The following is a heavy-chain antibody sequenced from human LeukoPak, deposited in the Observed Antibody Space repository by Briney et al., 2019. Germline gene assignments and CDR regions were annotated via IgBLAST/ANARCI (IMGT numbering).Heavy chain of an antibody. Sequence: QPGGSLTFYCASARLTFRESGLHWVHPVPGQGLKWQAVIWYDGSNKYYADSVKGRFTISRDNSKNTLYLQMNSLRAEDTAVYYCARGSYSGSGSYVDYWGQGALVTVSS. D-gene: IGHD3-10*01. CDR2: IWYDGSNK. CDR1: RLTFRESG. V-gene: IGHV3-33*01. CDR3: ARGSYSGSGSYVDY. J-gene: IGHJ4*02.